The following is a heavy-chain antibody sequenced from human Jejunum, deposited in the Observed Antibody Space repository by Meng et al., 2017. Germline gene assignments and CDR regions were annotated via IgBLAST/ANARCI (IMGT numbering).Heavy chain of an antibody. J-gene: IGHJ4*02. CDR2: IYPSDSDT. CDR3: ARRGGDCSTISCYSFFDY. Sequence: GESLKISCKGSGYSFTKNWIGWVRQMPGKGLEWMGIIYPSDSDTRYSPSFQGQVTISADKSTNTAYLQWSSLKASDTAMYYCARRGGDCSTISCYSFFDYWGQGTLVTVSS. D-gene: IGHD2-2*01. V-gene: IGHV5-51*01. CDR1: GYSFTKNW.